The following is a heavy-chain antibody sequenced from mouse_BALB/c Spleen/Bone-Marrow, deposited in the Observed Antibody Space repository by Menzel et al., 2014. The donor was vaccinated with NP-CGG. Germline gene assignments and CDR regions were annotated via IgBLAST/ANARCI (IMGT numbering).Heavy chain of an antibody. V-gene: IGHV5-6*02. CDR2: ISSGGSYT. Sequence: DVMLVESGGDLVKPGGSLKLSCAASGFTFSSYGMSWVRQTPDKRLEWVATISSGGSYTYYPDSVKGRFTISRDNAKNTLYLQRRSRKSEDTAMYYCASGNYYAMDYWGQGTSVTVSS. J-gene: IGHJ4*01. CDR1: GFTFSSYG. D-gene: IGHD1-1*01. CDR3: ASGNYYAMDY.